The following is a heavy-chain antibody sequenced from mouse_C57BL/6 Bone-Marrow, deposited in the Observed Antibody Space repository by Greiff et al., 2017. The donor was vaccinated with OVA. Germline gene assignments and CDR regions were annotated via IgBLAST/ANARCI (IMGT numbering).Heavy chain of an antibody. CDR3: ARRDYYDYDGNAMDY. D-gene: IGHD2-4*01. CDR1: GFTFSDYG. V-gene: IGHV5-17*01. J-gene: IGHJ4*01. CDR2: ISSGSSTI. Sequence: EVKLMESGGGLVKPGGSLKLSCAASGFTFSDYGMHWVRQAPEKGLEWVAYISSGSSTIYYADTVKGRFTISRDNAKNTLFLQMTSLRSEDTAMYYCARRDYYDYDGNAMDYWGQGTSVTVSS.